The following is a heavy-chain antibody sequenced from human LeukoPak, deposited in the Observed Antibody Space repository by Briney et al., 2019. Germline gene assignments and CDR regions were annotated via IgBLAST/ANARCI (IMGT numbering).Heavy chain of an antibody. CDR1: GYNFTSYW. CDR2: IYPGDSDT. V-gene: IGHV5-51*01. D-gene: IGHD6-13*01. Sequence: RGESLKISCKGSGYNFTSYWIGWVRQMPGKGLEWMGIIYPGDSDTRYSPSFQGQVTISVDKSISTAYLQWSSLKASDTAIYYCARHAYSSTWYPNWFDPWGQGTLVTVSS. J-gene: IGHJ5*02. CDR3: ARHAYSSTWYPNWFDP.